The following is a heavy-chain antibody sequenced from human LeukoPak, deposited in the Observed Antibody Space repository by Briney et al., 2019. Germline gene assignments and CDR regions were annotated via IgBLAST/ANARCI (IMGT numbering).Heavy chain of an antibody. CDR1: GFTFSNAW. CDR2: IKSKTDGGTT. CDR3: VYQLLWYYYYMDV. D-gene: IGHD2-2*01. Sequence: GGSLRLSCAASGFTFSNAWMSWVRQAPGKGLEWVGRIKSKTDGGTTDYAAPVKGRFTISRDDSKNTLYLQMNSLKTEDTAVYYCVYQLLWYYYYMDVWGKGTTVTVSS. V-gene: IGHV3-15*01. J-gene: IGHJ6*03.